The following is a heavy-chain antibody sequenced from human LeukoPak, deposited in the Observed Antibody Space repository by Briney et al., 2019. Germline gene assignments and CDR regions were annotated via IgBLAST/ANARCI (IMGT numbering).Heavy chain of an antibody. CDR2: IYTSGST. Sequence: SQTLSLTCTVSGGSISSGSYYWSWIRQPAGKGLEWIGRIYTSGSTNYNPSLKSRVTISVDTSKNQFPLKLSSVTAADTAVYYCARNGGSSDYYYYMDVWGKGTTVTVSS. V-gene: IGHV4-61*02. D-gene: IGHD6-6*01. J-gene: IGHJ6*03. CDR1: GGSISSGSYY. CDR3: ARNGGSSDYYYYMDV.